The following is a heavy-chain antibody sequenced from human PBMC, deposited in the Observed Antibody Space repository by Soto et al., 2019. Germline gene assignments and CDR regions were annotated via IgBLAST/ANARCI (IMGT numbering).Heavy chain of an antibody. Sequence: GGSLRLSCADSGFTFSSYAMHRDRQASGKGEEWAAVITYDGSNRDYAASVKGRFTISRDNSKSTLYRQMNSLRAEDTAVYYCARDAGEVRIQLWSSVRYYFDYWGQGTLVTVSS. V-gene: IGHV3-30-3*01. CDR2: ITYDGSNR. J-gene: IGHJ4*02. D-gene: IGHD5-18*01. CDR1: GFTFSSYA. CDR3: ARDAGEVRIQLWSSVRYYFDY.